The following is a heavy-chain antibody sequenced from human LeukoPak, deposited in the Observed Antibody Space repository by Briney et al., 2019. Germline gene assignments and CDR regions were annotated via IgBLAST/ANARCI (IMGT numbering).Heavy chain of an antibody. V-gene: IGHV3-23*01. Sequence: PGGSLRLSCAASGFTFSSYAMSWVRQAPGKGLEWVSAISGSGGSTYYADSVKGRFTISRDNSKNTLYLQMNSLRAEDTAVYYCARDPDCSSTSCWLYYFDYWGQGTLVTVSS. CDR2: ISGSGGST. D-gene: IGHD2-2*01. J-gene: IGHJ4*02. CDR3: ARDPDCSSTSCWLYYFDY. CDR1: GFTFSSYA.